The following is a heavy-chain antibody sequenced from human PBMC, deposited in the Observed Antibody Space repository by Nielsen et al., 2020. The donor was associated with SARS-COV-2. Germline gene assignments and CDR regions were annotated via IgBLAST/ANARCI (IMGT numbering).Heavy chain of an antibody. CDR1: GGSISSSSYY. Sequence: SETLSLTCTVSGGSISSSSYYWSWIRQHPGKGLEWIGYIYYSGSTYYNPSLKSRVTISVDTSKNQFSLKLSSVTAADTAVYYCARAYYYDSSGYYSGGWFDPWGQGTLVTVSS. V-gene: IGHV4-31*03. CDR2: IYYSGST. D-gene: IGHD3-22*01. CDR3: ARAYYYDSSGYYSGGWFDP. J-gene: IGHJ5*02.